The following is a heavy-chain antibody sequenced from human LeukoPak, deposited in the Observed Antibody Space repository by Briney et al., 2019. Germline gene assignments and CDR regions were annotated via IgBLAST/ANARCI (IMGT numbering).Heavy chain of an antibody. V-gene: IGHV3-66*01. CDR2: IHFGGST. D-gene: IGHD3-10*01. CDR3: SGYYHGFPY. J-gene: IGHJ4*02. Sequence: GGSLRLSCAASGFTVSSNDMSWVRQAPGKGLEWASVIHFGGSTNYADSVKGRFIISRDNSKNTLYLQMNSLRAEDTAMYYCSGYYHGFPYWGQGTLVTVSS. CDR1: GFTVSSND.